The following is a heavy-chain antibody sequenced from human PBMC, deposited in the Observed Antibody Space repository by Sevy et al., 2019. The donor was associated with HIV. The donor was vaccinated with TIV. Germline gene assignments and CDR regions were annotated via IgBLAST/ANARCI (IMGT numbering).Heavy chain of an antibody. CDR2: IIPIFGTA. Sequence: ASVKVSCKASGGTFSSYAISWVRQAPGQGLEWMGGIIPIFGTANYAQKFQGRVTITADESTSTAYMELSSLSSEDTAVYYCARPDFWSGYYQDYYYYGMDVWGQGTTVTVSS. J-gene: IGHJ6*02. CDR1: GGTFSSYA. D-gene: IGHD3-3*01. CDR3: ARPDFWSGYYQDYYYYGMDV. V-gene: IGHV1-69*13.